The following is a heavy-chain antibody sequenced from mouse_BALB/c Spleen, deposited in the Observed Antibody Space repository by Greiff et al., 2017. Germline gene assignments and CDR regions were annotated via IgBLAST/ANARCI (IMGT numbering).Heavy chain of an antibody. CDR1: GFTFSDYY. D-gene: IGHD1-1*01. CDR2: ISDGGSYT. Sequence: EVHLVESGGGLVKPGGSLKLSCAASGFTFSDYYMYWVRQTPEKRLEWVATISDGGSYTYYPDSVKGRFTISRDNAKNNLYLQMSSLKSEDTAMYYCARAYYGSIYAMDYWGQGTSVTVSS. V-gene: IGHV5-4*02. J-gene: IGHJ4*01. CDR3: ARAYYGSIYAMDY.